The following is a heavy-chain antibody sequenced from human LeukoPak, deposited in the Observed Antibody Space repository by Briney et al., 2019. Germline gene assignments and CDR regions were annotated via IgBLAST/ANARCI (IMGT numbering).Heavy chain of an antibody. CDR3: ARQNDFRLDY. CDR2: IYPGDSDT. Sequence: GESPRISCKGSGYTFSSYWIGWVRQMPGKGLEWMGIIYPGDSDTRYSPSLQGQVTISVDTSIGTAYLQWSSLKASDTAIYYCARQNDFRLDYWGQGTLVTVSS. D-gene: IGHD3-3*01. CDR1: GYTFSSYW. V-gene: IGHV5-51*01. J-gene: IGHJ4*02.